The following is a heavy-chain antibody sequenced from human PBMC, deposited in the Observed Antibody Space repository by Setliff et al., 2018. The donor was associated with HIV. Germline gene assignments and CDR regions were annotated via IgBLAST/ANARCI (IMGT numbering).Heavy chain of an antibody. V-gene: IGHV4-30-4*01. CDR1: YDTVSTADYY. D-gene: IGHD3-22*01. Sequence: NPSETLSLTCTASYDTVSTADYYWSWIRQPPGKGLEWIGFVSYTGTTRYSPSLKSRVTISVDTSKNQFSLKLSSVTAADTAVYYCARDRLTYYFDYWGQGILATVSS. J-gene: IGHJ4*02. CDR2: VSYTGTT. CDR3: ARDRLTYYFDY.